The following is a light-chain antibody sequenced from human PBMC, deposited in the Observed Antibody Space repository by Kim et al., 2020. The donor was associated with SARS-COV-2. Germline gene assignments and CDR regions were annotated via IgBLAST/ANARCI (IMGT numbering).Light chain of an antibody. Sequence: PGQANTISCTGTSSDVGGYNFVSWYQQNPGKAPELMIYDVSKRPSGVSNRFSGSKSGNTASLTISGLQAEDEADYYCCAYTISAWVFGGGTQLTVL. J-gene: IGLJ3*02. CDR3: CAYTISAWV. CDR1: SSDVGGYNF. CDR2: DVS. V-gene: IGLV2-14*04.